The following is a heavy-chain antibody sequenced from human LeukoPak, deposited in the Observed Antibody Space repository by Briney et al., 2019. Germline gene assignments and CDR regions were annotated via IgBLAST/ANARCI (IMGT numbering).Heavy chain of an antibody. J-gene: IGHJ4*02. Sequence: SVKVSCKASGGTFSSYAISWVRQAPGQGLEWMGGIIPIFGTANYAQKFQGRVTITADESTSTAYMELSSLRSEDTAVYYCARERTGIAAANFDYWGQGTLVTVSS. CDR1: GGTFSSYA. CDR2: IIPIFGTA. CDR3: ARERTGIAAANFDY. V-gene: IGHV1-69*01. D-gene: IGHD6-13*01.